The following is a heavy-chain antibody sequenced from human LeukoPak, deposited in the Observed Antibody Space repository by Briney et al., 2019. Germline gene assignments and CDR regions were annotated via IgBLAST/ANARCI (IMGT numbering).Heavy chain of an antibody. D-gene: IGHD6-25*01. Sequence: GGSLRLSCAASGFTFSTYWMTWVRQAPGEGLEWVANIKQDGSEKYYVDSVKGRFTISRDNAKNSLYLQMNSLRAEDTAVYYCARGRGNGYVWGQGTMVSVSS. V-gene: IGHV3-7*01. CDR2: IKQDGSEK. CDR1: GFTFSTYW. CDR3: ARGRGNGYV. J-gene: IGHJ3*01.